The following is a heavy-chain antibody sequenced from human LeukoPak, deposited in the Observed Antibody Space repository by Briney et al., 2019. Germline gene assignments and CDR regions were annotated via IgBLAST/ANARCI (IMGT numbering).Heavy chain of an antibody. J-gene: IGHJ4*02. CDR2: TFYRSKWYN. CDR1: GDSVSSNSAA. CDR3: ARSGGTAIGNYERATFDY. D-gene: IGHD1-7*01. V-gene: IGHV6-1*01. Sequence: SQTLSLTCDISGDSVSSNSAAWNWIRRSPSRGLEWLGRTFYRSKWYNEYEVSLKSRLTIHADTSKNHISLQLNSVTPEDTAVYYCARSGGTAIGNYERATFDYWGQGTLVTVSS.